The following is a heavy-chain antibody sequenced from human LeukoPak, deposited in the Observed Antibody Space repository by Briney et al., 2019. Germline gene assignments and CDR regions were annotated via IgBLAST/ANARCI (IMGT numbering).Heavy chain of an antibody. D-gene: IGHD1-26*01. CDR3: ARDLRGSYYDY. CDR1: GGSFSGYY. CDR2: IYYSGST. V-gene: IGHV4-59*01. J-gene: IGHJ4*02. Sequence: SETLSLTCAVYGGSFSGYYWSWIRQPPGKGLEWIGYIYYSGSTNYNPSLKSRVTISVDTSKNQFSLKLSSVTAADTAVYYCARDLRGSYYDYWGQGTLVTVSS.